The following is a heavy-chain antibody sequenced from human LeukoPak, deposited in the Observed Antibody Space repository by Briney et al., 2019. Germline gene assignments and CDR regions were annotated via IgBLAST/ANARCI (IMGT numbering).Heavy chain of an antibody. J-gene: IGHJ4*02. V-gene: IGHV3-23*01. Sequence: GGSLRLSCAASGFTFSSYAMSWVRQAPGKGLEWVSAISGSGGSTYYADSVKGRFTISRDNSKNTLYLQMNSLRAEDTAVYYCAKDWNPGSGVVRGVLDYWGQGTLVTVSS. CDR1: GFTFSSYA. CDR3: AKDWNPGSGVVRGVLDY. D-gene: IGHD3-10*01. CDR2: ISGSGGST.